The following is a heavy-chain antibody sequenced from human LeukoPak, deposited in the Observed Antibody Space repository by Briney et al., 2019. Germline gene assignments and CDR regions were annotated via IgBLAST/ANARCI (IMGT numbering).Heavy chain of an antibody. CDR2: IWYDGSNK. Sequence: PGGSLRLSCAASGFTFSSYGMHWVRQAPGKGLEWVAVIWYDGSNKYYADSVKGRSTISRDNSKNTLYLQMNSLRAEDTAVYYCARDIYYGSGTGDYWGQGTLVTVSS. J-gene: IGHJ4*02. V-gene: IGHV3-33*01. D-gene: IGHD3-10*01. CDR1: GFTFSSYG. CDR3: ARDIYYGSGTGDY.